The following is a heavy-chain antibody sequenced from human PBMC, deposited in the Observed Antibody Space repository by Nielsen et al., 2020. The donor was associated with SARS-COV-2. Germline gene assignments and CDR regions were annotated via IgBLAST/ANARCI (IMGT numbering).Heavy chain of an antibody. D-gene: IGHD1-1*01. J-gene: IGHJ3*02. V-gene: IGHV3-74*01. CDR1: GFSFSTYW. CDR2: INQDGSTT. CDR3: ARDLLQLERRKPNAFDI. Sequence: GESLKISCAASGFSFSTYWMHWVRQAPGKGLVWVSRINQDGSTTNYGDSVQGRFTISRDNAKNSLYLQMNSLRAEDTAVYYCARDLLQLERRKPNAFDIWGQGTMVTVSS.